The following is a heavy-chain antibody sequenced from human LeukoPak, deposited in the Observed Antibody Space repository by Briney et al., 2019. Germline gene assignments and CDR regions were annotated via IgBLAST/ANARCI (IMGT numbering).Heavy chain of an antibody. Sequence: PGGSLRLSCAVSGFTVNNNYMTWVRQAPGKGLEWVSLIYGDGTTDYADSVKGRFTISRDNSKNTLYLQMNSLRAEDTAVYYCAKVSVSSSWYFTWFDPWGQGTLVTVSS. CDR3: AKVSVSSSWYFTWFDP. J-gene: IGHJ5*02. D-gene: IGHD6-13*01. CDR1: GFTVNNNY. CDR2: IYGDGTT. V-gene: IGHV3-53*01.